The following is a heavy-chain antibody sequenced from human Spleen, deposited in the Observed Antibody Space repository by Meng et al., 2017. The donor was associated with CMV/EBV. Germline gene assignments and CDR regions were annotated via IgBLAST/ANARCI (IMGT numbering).Heavy chain of an antibody. V-gene: IGHV4-39*07. J-gene: IGHJ6*02. CDR1: GGSISSYC. D-gene: IGHD6-13*01. CDR3: ARDQFAATYFYYGVDV. CDR2: IFHTGTT. Sequence: SETLSLTCTVSGGSISSYCWGWVRQPPGKGLEWIASIFHTGTTYYNPSLKSRITISVDTSKSQVSLKLRSVTAADTAVYYCARDQFAATYFYYGVDVWGQGTTVTVSS.